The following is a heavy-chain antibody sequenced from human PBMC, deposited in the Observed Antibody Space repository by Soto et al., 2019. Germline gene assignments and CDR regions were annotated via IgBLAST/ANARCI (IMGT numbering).Heavy chain of an antibody. CDR2: ISGSGGNT. V-gene: IGHV3-23*01. Sequence: EVQLLESGGGLVQPGGSLRLSCAASGFTFSTYAMNWVRQAAGKGLEWVSTISGSGGNTYYADSVKGRFTISRDNSNNTLFLQRNSVRAEATALYYCAKADTGISSDNDYWARGPLVTVSS. CDR3: AKADTGISSDNDY. J-gene: IGHJ4*02. CDR1: GFTFSTYA. D-gene: IGHD6-25*01.